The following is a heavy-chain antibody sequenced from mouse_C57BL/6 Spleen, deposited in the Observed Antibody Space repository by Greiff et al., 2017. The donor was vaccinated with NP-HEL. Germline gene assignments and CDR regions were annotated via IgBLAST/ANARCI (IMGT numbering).Heavy chain of an antibody. J-gene: IGHJ2*01. CDR1: GYAFSSSW. D-gene: IGHD1-1*01. V-gene: IGHV1-82*01. CDR3: AREDYYGSSYFDY. Sequence: VQLQQSGPELVKPGASVKISCKASGYAFSSSWMNWVKQRPGKGLEWIGRIYPGDGDTNYNGKFKGKATLTADKSSSTAYMQLSSLTSEDSAVYCCAREDYYGSSYFDYWGQGTTLTVSS. CDR2: IYPGDGDT.